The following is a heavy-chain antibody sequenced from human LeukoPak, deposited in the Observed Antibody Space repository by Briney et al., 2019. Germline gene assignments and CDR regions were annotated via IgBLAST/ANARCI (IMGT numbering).Heavy chain of an antibody. D-gene: IGHD3-22*01. V-gene: IGHV3-66*01. CDR1: GFTVSSNY. CDR2: IYSGGST. Sequence: GGSLRLSCAASGFTVSSNYMSWVRQAPGKGLEWVSVIYSGGSTYYADSVKGRFTISRDNAKNSLYLQMNSLRAEDTALYYCAKNYYDSSGPDDAFDIWGQGTMVTVSS. J-gene: IGHJ3*02. CDR3: AKNYYDSSGPDDAFDI.